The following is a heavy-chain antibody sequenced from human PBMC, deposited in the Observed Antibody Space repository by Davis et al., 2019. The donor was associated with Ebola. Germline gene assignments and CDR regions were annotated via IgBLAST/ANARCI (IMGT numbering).Heavy chain of an antibody. J-gene: IGHJ4*02. CDR3: ASSAGTPVTTGY. V-gene: IGHV1-2*04. D-gene: IGHD4-17*01. CDR2: INPKSGGT. Sequence: AASVKVSCKASGYTFIDYYIHWVRQAPGQGLEWMGWINPKSGGTKCAQKFQDWVTMTRDTSITTAYMELSSLRSDDTAVYYCASSAGTPVTTGYWGQGTLVTVSS. CDR1: GYTFIDYY.